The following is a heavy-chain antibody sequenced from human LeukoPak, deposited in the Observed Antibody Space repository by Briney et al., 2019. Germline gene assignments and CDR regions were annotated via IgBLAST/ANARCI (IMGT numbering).Heavy chain of an antibody. CDR1: GGSFSGYY. CDR3: ARVRWTYGMDV. D-gene: IGHD4-23*01. CDR2: IYHSGST. Sequence: PSETLSLTCAVYGGSFSGYYWSWIRQPPGKGLEWIGEIYHSGSTNYNPSLKSRVTISIDTSKNQFSLKLSSVTAADTAVYYCARVRWTYGMDVWGQGTTVTVSS. J-gene: IGHJ6*02. V-gene: IGHV4-34*01.